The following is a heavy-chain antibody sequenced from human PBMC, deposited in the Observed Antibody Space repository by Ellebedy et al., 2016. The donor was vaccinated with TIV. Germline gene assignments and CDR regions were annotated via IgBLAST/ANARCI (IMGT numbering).Heavy chain of an antibody. V-gene: IGHV4-38-2*01. CDR2: VYQSGTA. Sequence: MPSETLSLTCSIAGGSINPYYWGWIRQSPGKGLEWIGTVYQSGTAWYNPSLRSRVTISLDTSKNQFSLRLKLTSVTAADTAVYYCGRLVAASHADSWGQGTLVTVSS. J-gene: IGHJ5*01. CDR1: GGSINPYY. CDR3: GRLVAASHADS. D-gene: IGHD5-12*01.